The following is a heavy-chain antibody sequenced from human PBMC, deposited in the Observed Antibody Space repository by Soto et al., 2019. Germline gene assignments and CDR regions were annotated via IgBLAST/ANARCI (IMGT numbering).Heavy chain of an antibody. CDR1: GFTFSYYG. Sequence: QVQLVESGGGVVQPGGSLRLSCAASGFTFSYYGFHWVRPAPRKGLEWVAVMHTGGNEKYYVDSVKGRFTVSRDDSRNMVYLEMRGLRAEDTAEYFCARDADTTGHYSHFDLWGRGALGAVS. J-gene: IGHJ4*02. CDR3: ARDADTTGHYSHFDL. D-gene: IGHD3-9*01. V-gene: IGHV3-30*03. CDR2: MHTGGNEK.